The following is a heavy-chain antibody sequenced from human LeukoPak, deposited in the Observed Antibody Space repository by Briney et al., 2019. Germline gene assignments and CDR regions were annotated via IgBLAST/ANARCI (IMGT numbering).Heavy chain of an antibody. D-gene: IGHD3-3*01. CDR1: GFTFSSYS. V-gene: IGHV3-23*01. Sequence: GGSLRLSCEAAGFTFSSYSMSWVRQAPGEGLEWVSSISGSGGSTYYAHFVKGRFTISRDNSKNTLYMQMNSLRADDTSLYYCSKIRPLCFGVPYYFDYWGQGTLVTVSS. CDR2: ISGSGGST. J-gene: IGHJ4*02. CDR3: SKIRPLCFGVPYYFDY.